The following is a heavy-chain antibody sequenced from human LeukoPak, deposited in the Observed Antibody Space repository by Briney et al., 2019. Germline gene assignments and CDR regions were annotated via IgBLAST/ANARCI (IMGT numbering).Heavy chain of an antibody. J-gene: IGHJ1*01. CDR2: ISYDGSNK. CDR1: GFTFSSYG. D-gene: IGHD4-17*01. CDR3: AGETVTIRGTDGFDI. V-gene: IGHV3-30*03. Sequence: GGSLRLSCAASGFTFSSYGLHWVRQAPGKGLEWVAVISYDGSNKHYADSVKGRFTVSRDNSKNTLYLQMNSLRAEDTAVYYCAGETVTIRGTDGFDIWGQGTLVTVSS.